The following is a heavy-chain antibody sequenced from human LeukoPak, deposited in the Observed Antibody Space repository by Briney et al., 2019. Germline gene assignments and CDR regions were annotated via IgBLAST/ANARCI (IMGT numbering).Heavy chain of an antibody. CDR1: GGTFSSYA. CDR2: IIPIFGTA. CDR3: ASEDTHVLLRPSYYYYMDV. D-gene: IGHD1-26*01. V-gene: IGHV1-69*05. J-gene: IGHJ6*03. Sequence: SVKVSCKASGGTFSSYAISWVRQAPGQGLEWMGGIIPIFGTANYAQKFQGRVTITTDESTSTAYMELSSLRSEDTAVYYCASEDTHVLLRPSYYYYMDVWGKGTTVTVSS.